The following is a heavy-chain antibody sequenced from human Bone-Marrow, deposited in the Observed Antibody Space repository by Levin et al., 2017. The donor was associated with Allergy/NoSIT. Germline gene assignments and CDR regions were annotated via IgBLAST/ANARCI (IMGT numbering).Heavy chain of an antibody. CDR2: IYHSGST. D-gene: IGHD6-25*01. CDR3: AKNAAYCMDV. Sequence: RSQTLSLPCTVSGGSMRSAWWSWVRPSPGKGLEWIGEIYHSGSTNYNPSLKSRVTISVDNSKYQFSLKLNSVTAADTAVYYCAKNAAYCMDVWGKGTTVTVSS. V-gene: IGHV4-4*02. CDR1: GGSMRSAW. J-gene: IGHJ6*03.